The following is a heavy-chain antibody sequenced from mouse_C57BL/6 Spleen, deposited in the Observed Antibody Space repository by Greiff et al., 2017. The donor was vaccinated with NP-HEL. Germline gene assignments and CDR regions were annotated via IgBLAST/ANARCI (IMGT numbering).Heavy chain of an antibody. D-gene: IGHD3-2*02. CDR3: ARRDSSGYVVFDY. Sequence: QVQLQQPGAELVKPGASVKLSCKASGYTFTSYWMHWVKQRPGQGLEWIGMIHPNSGSTNYNEKFKSKATLTVDKSSSTAYMQLSSLTSEDSAVYYCARRDSSGYVVFDYWGQGTTLTVSS. V-gene: IGHV1-64*01. CDR1: GYTFTSYW. CDR2: IHPNSGST. J-gene: IGHJ2*01.